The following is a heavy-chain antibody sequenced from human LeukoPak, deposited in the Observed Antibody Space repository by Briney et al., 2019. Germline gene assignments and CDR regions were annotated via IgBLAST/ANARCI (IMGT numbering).Heavy chain of an antibody. CDR2: ISSSSSYI. D-gene: IGHD3-3*01. Sequence: GSLRLSCAASGFIFSSYAMSWVRQAPGKGLEWVSSISSSSSYIYYADSVKGRFTISRDNAKNSLYLQMNSLRAEDTAVYYCARDVGVGAFDIWGQGTMVTVSS. CDR3: ARDVGVGAFDI. CDR1: GFIFSSYA. V-gene: IGHV3-21*01. J-gene: IGHJ3*02.